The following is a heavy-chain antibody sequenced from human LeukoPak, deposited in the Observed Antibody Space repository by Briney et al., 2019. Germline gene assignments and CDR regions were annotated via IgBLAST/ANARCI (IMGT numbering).Heavy chain of an antibody. Sequence: GGSLRLSCAASGFTFSSYAMHWVRQAPGKGLEWVAVISYDGSNKYYADSVKGRFTISRGNSKNTLYLQMNSLRAEDTAVYYCARGLGYSYGYFDYWGQGTLVTVSS. CDR2: ISYDGSNK. V-gene: IGHV3-30*04. CDR3: ARGLGYSYGYFDY. D-gene: IGHD5-18*01. CDR1: GFTFSSYA. J-gene: IGHJ4*02.